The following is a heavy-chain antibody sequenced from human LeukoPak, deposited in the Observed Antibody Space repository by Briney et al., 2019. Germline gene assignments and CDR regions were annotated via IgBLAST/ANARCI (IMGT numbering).Heavy chain of an antibody. CDR2: IYSGGST. CDR3: ARDVGATNTLDY. J-gene: IGHJ4*02. Sequence: ARSLRLSCAASGFTVSSNYMSWVRQAPGKGLEWVSVIYSGGSTYYADSVKGRFTISRDNSKNTLYLQMNSLRAEDTAVYYCARDVGATNTLDYWGQGTLVTVSS. D-gene: IGHD1-26*01. CDR1: GFTVSSNY. V-gene: IGHV3-66*01.